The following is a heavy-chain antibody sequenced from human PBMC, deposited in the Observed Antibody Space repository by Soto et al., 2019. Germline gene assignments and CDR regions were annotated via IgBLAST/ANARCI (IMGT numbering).Heavy chain of an antibody. J-gene: IGHJ4*02. CDR1: GSTFSSFS. Sequence: EVHLLESGGGLVQPGGSLRLSCVASGSTFSSFSMTWVRQATGKGLEWVSAISAGGGTKNYADSVKDRFTISRDNAYSTLFLEMTGLRAEGTAVYYFAKYGRDKSAWKADYWCQGTLVTVSS. CDR2: ISAGGGTK. CDR3: AKYGRDKSAWKADY. D-gene: IGHD2-15*01. V-gene: IGHV3-23*01.